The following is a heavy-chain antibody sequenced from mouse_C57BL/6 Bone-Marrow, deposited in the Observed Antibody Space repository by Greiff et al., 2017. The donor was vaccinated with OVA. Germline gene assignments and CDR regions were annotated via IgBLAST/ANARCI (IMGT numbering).Heavy chain of an antibody. CDR3: AREAITTVVADWYFDV. Sequence: VQLQQPGTELVKPGASVKLSCKASGYTFTSYWMHWVKQRPGQGLEWIGNINPSNGGTNYNEKFKSKATLTVDKSSSTAYMQLSSLTSEDSAVYYCAREAITTVVADWYFDVWGTGTTVTVSS. D-gene: IGHD1-1*01. V-gene: IGHV1-53*01. CDR1: GYTFTSYW. J-gene: IGHJ1*03. CDR2: INPSNGGT.